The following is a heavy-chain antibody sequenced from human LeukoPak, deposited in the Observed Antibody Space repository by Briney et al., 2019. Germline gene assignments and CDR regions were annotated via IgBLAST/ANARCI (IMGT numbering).Heavy chain of an antibody. CDR3: ASRPDCGGDCYSGRYFDY. V-gene: IGHV3-11*01. CDR2: ISSSGSTI. Sequence: PGGSLRLSCAASGFIFSNAWMTWVRQAPGKGLEWVSYISSSGSTIYYADSVKGRFTISRDNAKNSLYLQMNSLRAEDTAVYYCASRPDCGGDCYSGRYFDYWGQGTLVTVSS. CDR1: GFIFSNAW. D-gene: IGHD2-21*02. J-gene: IGHJ4*02.